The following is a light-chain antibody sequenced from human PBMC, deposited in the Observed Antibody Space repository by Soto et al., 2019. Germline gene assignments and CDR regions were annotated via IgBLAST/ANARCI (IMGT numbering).Light chain of an antibody. Sequence: EIVMTQSPATLSVSPGEGATLSCGASQSVSSKLAWYQQKPGQAPRLLIYDASNRATGIPARFSGSGSGTDFTLTISSLEPEDFAVYYCQQRSDWPSITFGQGTRLEIK. V-gene: IGKV3-11*01. J-gene: IGKJ5*01. CDR3: QQRSDWPSIT. CDR1: QSVSSK. CDR2: DAS.